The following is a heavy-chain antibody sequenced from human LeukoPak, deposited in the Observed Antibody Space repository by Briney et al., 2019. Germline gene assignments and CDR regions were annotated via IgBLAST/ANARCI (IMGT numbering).Heavy chain of an antibody. J-gene: IGHJ4*02. Sequence: PSETLSLTCAVSGGSISSSNWWSWVRQPPGKGLEWIGEIYHSGSTNYNPSLKSRVTISVDKSKNQFSLKLSSVTAADTAVYYCARVTGGSGSYYSPLHYYFDYWGQGTLVTVSS. CDR2: IYHSGST. CDR3: ARVTGGSGSYYSPLHYYFDY. D-gene: IGHD3-10*01. V-gene: IGHV4-4*02. CDR1: GGSISSSNW.